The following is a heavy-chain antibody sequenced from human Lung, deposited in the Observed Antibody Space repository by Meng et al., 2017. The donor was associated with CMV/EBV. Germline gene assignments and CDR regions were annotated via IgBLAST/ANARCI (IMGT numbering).Heavy chain of an antibody. V-gene: IGHV3-21*01. D-gene: IGHD5-12*01. Sequence: GESXKISXAASGFTFSSYSMNWVRQAPGKGLEWVSSISSSSSYIYYADSVKGRFTISRDNAKNSLYLQMNSLRAEDTAVYYCAREPSWGMGWLHVDYWGQGTLVTVSS. J-gene: IGHJ4*02. CDR1: GFTFSSYS. CDR2: ISSSSSYI. CDR3: AREPSWGMGWLHVDY.